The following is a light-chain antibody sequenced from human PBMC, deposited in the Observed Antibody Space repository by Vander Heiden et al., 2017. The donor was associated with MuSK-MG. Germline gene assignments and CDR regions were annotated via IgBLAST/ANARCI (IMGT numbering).Light chain of an antibody. J-gene: IGLJ2*01. Sequence: SVLTQPPSVSGPPGQRATISCTGSSSNIGAGYDVHWYQQFLGTAPKLLIYGNNNRPSGVSDRFSGSKSGTSASLAITGLQAEDEADYYCQSYDNSLSGSGVFGGGTKLTVL. CDR1: SSNIGAGYD. CDR2: GNN. CDR3: QSYDNSLSGSGV. V-gene: IGLV1-40*01.